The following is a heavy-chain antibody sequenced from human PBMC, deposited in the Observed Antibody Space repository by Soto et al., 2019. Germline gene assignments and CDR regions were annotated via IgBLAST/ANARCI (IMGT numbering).Heavy chain of an antibody. Sequence: PSETLSLTCTVSGGSISSYYWSWIRQPPGKGLEWIGYIYYSGSTNYNPSLKSRATISVDTSKNQFSLKLSSVTAADTAVYYCARDHTNYDILTGYNYYYYGMDVWGQGTTVTVSS. CDR1: GGSISSYY. CDR2: IYYSGST. CDR3: ARDHTNYDILTGYNYYYYGMDV. J-gene: IGHJ6*02. D-gene: IGHD3-9*01. V-gene: IGHV4-59*01.